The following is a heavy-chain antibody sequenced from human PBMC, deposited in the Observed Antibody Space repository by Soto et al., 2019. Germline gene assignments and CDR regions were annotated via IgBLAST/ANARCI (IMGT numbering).Heavy chain of an antibody. CDR2: IYYSGST. CDR1: GGSITSGGYY. CDR3: ARGITIFGVVYFDY. V-gene: IGHV4-31*03. Sequence: PSETLSLTCTVSGGSITSGGYYWSWIRQHPGKGLEWIGYIYYSGSTYYNPSLKSRVTISVDTSKNQFSLNLSSVTAAATAVYYCARGITIFGVVYFDYWGQVTLVTVSS. J-gene: IGHJ4*02. D-gene: IGHD3-3*01.